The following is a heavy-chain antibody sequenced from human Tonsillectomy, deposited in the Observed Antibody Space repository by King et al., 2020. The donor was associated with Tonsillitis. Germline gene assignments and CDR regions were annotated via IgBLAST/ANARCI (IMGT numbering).Heavy chain of an antibody. CDR3: ASDNYYDSDAFDI. CDR1: GFTFSSST. V-gene: IGHV3-48*02. CDR2: MSSSSSTI. J-gene: IGHJ3*02. Sequence: VQLVESGGGLVQPGGSLKLSCAASGFTFSSSTMNWVRQAPGKGLEWVSYMSSSSSTIYYADSVKGRFTISRDNAKNSLYLQMNSLRDEDTAVYYCASDNYYDSDAFDIWGQGTMVTVSS. D-gene: IGHD3-22*01.